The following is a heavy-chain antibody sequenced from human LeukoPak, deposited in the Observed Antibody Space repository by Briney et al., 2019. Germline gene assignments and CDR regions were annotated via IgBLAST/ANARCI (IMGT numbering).Heavy chain of an antibody. Sequence: SETLSLTCAVYGGSFSGYYWSWIRQPPGKGLEWIGEINHSGSTNYNPSLKSRVTISVDTSKNQFSLKLSSVTAADTAVYYCARHGYYDSSGEAFDIWGQGTMVTVSS. CDR2: INHSGST. CDR3: ARHGYYDSSGEAFDI. V-gene: IGHV4-34*01. CDR1: GGSFSGYY. J-gene: IGHJ3*02. D-gene: IGHD3-22*01.